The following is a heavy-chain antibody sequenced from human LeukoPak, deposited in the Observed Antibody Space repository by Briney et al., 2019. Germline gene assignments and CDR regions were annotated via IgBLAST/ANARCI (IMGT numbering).Heavy chain of an antibody. V-gene: IGHV3-11*01. Sequence: GGSLRLSCAASGLTFSDYYMSWIRQAPGKGLEWVSYISSSGSTIYYADSVKGRFTISRDNAKNSLYLQMNSLRAEDTAVYYCATEGYCSGGSCYLAFDYWGQGTLVTVSS. J-gene: IGHJ4*02. CDR2: ISSSGSTI. D-gene: IGHD2-15*01. CDR1: GLTFSDYY. CDR3: ATEGYCSGGSCYLAFDY.